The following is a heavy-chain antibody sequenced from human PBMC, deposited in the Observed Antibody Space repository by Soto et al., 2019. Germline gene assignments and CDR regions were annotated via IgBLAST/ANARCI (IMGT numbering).Heavy chain of an antibody. J-gene: IGHJ4*02. CDR3: AKAGGAGSCYGY. Sequence: SGGSLRLSCAASGFTFSSYTMGWVRQAPGKGLEWVSDISANGGSTFYADSVKGRFTISRDNSKNTLLLQMNSLRAEDTALYYCAKAGGAGSCYGYSGQGTLVTVSS. V-gene: IGHV3-23*01. D-gene: IGHD2-15*01. CDR2: ISANGGST. CDR1: GFTFSSYT.